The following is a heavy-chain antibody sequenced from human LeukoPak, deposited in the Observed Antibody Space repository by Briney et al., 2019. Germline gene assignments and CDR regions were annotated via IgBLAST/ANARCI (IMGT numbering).Heavy chain of an antibody. D-gene: IGHD2-15*01. CDR3: AKVRVGTAHFDY. Sequence: GGSLRLSCAASGFTFSNYGMDWVRQAPGKGLEWVVVISHDGGNNNYADSVKGRFTISRDNSKNTLYLQMNSLRPEDTAVYYCAKVRVGTAHFDYWGQGTLVTVSS. CDR2: ISHDGGNN. V-gene: IGHV3-30*18. J-gene: IGHJ4*02. CDR1: GFTFSNYG.